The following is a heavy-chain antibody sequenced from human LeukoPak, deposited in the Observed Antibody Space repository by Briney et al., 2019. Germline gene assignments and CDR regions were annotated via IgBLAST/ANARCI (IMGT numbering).Heavy chain of an antibody. D-gene: IGHD7-27*01. CDR1: GFTFSSYG. V-gene: IGHV3-23*01. J-gene: IGHJ4*02. Sequence: GGSLRLSCAASGFTFSSYGMSWVRQAPGKGLEWVSAISGSGGSTYYADSVKGRFTISRDNSKNTLYLQMNSLRAEDTAVYYCAKDGNWARFENWGQGTLVTVSS. CDR3: AKDGNWARFEN. CDR2: ISGSGGST.